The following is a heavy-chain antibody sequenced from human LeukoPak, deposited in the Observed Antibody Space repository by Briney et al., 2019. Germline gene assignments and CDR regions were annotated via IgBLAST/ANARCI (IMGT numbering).Heavy chain of an antibody. CDR3: ARDLRRYFDY. CDR1: GFTFSSYS. Sequence: GGSLRLSCAASGFTFSSYSMNWVRQAPGKGLEWVSSISSSSSYIYYADSVKGRFTISRDNAKNSLYLQMNSLRAEDTAVCYCARDLRRYFDYWGQGTLVTVSS. J-gene: IGHJ4*02. CDR2: ISSSSSYI. V-gene: IGHV3-21*01.